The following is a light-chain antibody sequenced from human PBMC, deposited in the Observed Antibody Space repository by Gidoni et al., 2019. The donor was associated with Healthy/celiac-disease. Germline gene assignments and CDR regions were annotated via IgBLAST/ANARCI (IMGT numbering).Light chain of an antibody. CDR1: QSVSSSY. J-gene: IGKJ1*01. CDR3: QQYGSSPRT. V-gene: IGKV3-20*01. CDR2: GAS. Sequence: EIVLTPSPGTLSLSPGERATLSCRASQSVSSSYLAWYQQKPGQAPRLLIYGASSRATDIPDRFSGSGSGTDFTLTISRLEPEDVAVYYCQQYGSSPRTFGQGTKVEIK.